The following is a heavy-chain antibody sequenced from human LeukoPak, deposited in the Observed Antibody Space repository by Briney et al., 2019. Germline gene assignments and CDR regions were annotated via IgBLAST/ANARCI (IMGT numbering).Heavy chain of an antibody. CDR2: ISYDGSNK. V-gene: IGHV3-30*14. Sequence: GGSLRLSCAASGFTFSSYAMHWVRQAPGKGLEWVAVISYDGSNKYYADSVKGRFTISRDNSKNTLYLQMNSLRAEDTAVYYCARASDSSWYGFDYWGQGTLVTVSS. J-gene: IGHJ4*02. D-gene: IGHD6-13*01. CDR3: ARASDSSWYGFDY. CDR1: GFTFSSYA.